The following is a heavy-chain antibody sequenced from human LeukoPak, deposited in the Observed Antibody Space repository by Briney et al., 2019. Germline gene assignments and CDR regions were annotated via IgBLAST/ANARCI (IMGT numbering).Heavy chain of an antibody. D-gene: IGHD6-19*01. CDR1: GFTFATHA. Sequence: TGRSQRLSCAASGFTFATHAMHWVRQAPGKGLEWVAVISFDANDKYSSDSVKGRFTISRDNSKNTLYLQMNSLRAEDTAVYHCARGQSPSYYDMDVWGQGTTVTVSS. CDR3: ARGQSPSYYDMDV. CDR2: ISFDANDK. J-gene: IGHJ6*02. V-gene: IGHV3-30*03.